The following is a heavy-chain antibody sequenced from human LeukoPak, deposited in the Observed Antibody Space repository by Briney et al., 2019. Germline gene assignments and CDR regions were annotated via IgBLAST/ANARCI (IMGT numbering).Heavy chain of an antibody. Sequence: SQTLSLTCTVSGGSISSGGYYWSWLRQHPGKGLEWIGYIYYSGSTYYNPSLKSRLTISVDTSKNQFSLKLSSVTAADTAVYYCARGGGGGYYFDYWGQGTLVTVSS. CDR1: GGSISSGGYY. V-gene: IGHV4-31*03. D-gene: IGHD2-15*01. CDR2: IYYSGST. CDR3: ARGGGGGYYFDY. J-gene: IGHJ4*02.